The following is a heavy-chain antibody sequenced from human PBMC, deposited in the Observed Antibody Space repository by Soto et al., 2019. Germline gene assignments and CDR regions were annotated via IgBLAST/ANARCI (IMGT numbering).Heavy chain of an antibody. CDR1: SVPITEYS. CDR2: YFDSGRS. V-gene: IGHV4-59*01. J-gene: IGHJ4*02. Sequence: PSETLSLTCNVSSVPITEYSWSRVRQSPGKGLEWIGNYFDSGRSMYNPSLKSRVTISVDTSKNLFSLKLSSVTAADTSVYHCARGGSMIRGRNFFDAWGQGVPVTVSS. CDR3: ARGGSMIRGRNFFDA. D-gene: IGHD3-10*01.